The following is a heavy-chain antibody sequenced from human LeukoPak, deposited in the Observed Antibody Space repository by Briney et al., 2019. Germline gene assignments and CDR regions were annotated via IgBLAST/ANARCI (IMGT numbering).Heavy chain of an antibody. V-gene: IGHV4-4*07. CDR2: IYTSGST. Sequence: KPAGTLSLTCTVSGGSISSYYMSWIRQPAGKGLEWIGRIYTSGSTNYNPSLKSRVTMSVDTSKNQFSLKLSSLTTADTAVYYCARVGYDIVYYYYYMDVWGKGTTVTVS. CDR1: GGSISSYY. J-gene: IGHJ6*03. CDR3: ARVGYDIVYYYYYMDV. D-gene: IGHD3-9*01.